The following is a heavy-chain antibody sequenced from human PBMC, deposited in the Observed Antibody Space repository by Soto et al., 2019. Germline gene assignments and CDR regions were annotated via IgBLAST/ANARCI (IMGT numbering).Heavy chain of an antibody. CDR3: GGKGYGAGSYYPFDI. Sequence: QVQLVQSGAEVTKPGSSVKFSCKASGGTFSSYTISWVRQAPGQGHEWMGRIIPILGLENYAQKFQGRVTITANKYTSTAYMELSSLRSEDTAVYYCGGKGYGAGSYYPFDIWGQGTMVTVSS. CDR1: GGTFSSYT. D-gene: IGHD3-10*01. V-gene: IGHV1-69*02. J-gene: IGHJ3*02. CDR2: IIPILGLE.